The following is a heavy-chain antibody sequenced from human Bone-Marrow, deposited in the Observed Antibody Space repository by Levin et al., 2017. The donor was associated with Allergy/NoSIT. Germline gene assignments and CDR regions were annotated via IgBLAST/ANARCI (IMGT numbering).Heavy chain of an antibody. D-gene: IGHD5-24*01. V-gene: IGHV3-7*01. J-gene: IGHJ5*02. CDR2: IKEDGSEK. CDR1: GFTFSNSW. Sequence: GGSLRLSCAASGFTFSNSWMSWVRQAPGKGLEWVANIKEDGSEKYYVDSVKGRLTISRDNAKNSLYVQMNSLRAEDTAVYYCARDEFRRATIGARWFDPWGQGTLVTVSS. CDR3: ARDEFRRATIGARWFDP.